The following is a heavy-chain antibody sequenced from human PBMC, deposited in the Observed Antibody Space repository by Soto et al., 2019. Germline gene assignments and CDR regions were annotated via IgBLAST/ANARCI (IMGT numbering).Heavy chain of an antibody. J-gene: IGHJ4*02. V-gene: IGHV3-7*01. CDR3: AAGFPPDF. D-gene: IGHD3-10*01. Sequence: EVLLVESGGGLVQPGGSLTLSCAASRFTIGNYWMSWVRQAPGTGLEWVANIKGDGSEKYYVGSVEGRFTISRDNTKNSLDLQMNSLRVEDTAVYYCAAGFPPDFWGQGTLVTVSS. CDR1: RFTIGNYW. CDR2: IKGDGSEK.